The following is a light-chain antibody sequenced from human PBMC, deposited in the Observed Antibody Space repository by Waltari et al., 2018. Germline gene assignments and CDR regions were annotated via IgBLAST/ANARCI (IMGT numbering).Light chain of an antibody. CDR1: SSDVGSYNL. CDR3: CSYAGSSTWV. Sequence: QSALTQPASVSGSPRQSITISCTGTSSDVGSYNLVSSYQQHPGKAPELMIYEVSKRPSGVSNRFSGSKSGNTASLTISGLQAEDEADYYCCSYAGSSTWVFGGGTKLTVL. CDR2: EVS. V-gene: IGLV2-23*02. J-gene: IGLJ3*02.